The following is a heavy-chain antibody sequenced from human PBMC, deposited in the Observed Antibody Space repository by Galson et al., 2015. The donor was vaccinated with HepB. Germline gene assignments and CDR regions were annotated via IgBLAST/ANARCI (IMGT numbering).Heavy chain of an antibody. D-gene: IGHD6-13*01. CDR3: ARAFSSSSWYSSYYYYYGMDV. Sequence: SVKVSCKASGYTFTSYDINWVRQATGQGLEWMGWMNPNSGNTGYAQKFQGRVTMTRNTSISTAYMELSSLRSEDTAVYYCARAFSSSSWYSSYYYYYGMDVWGQGTTVTVSS. CDR1: GYTFTSYD. J-gene: IGHJ6*02. CDR2: MNPNSGNT. V-gene: IGHV1-8*01.